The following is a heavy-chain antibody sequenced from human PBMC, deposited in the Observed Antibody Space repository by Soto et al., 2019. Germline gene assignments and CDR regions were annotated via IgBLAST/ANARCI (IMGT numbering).Heavy chain of an antibody. CDR1: GAFVSSGNYY. D-gene: IGHD1-26*01. CDR2: ISYSGST. Sequence: QVQLQESGPGLVKPSETQSLTCTVAGAFVSSGNYYWSWIRQPPGKGLECIGYISYSGSTNYNPSLKSRVTISIDTSKNQFSLKLSSVTAADTAVYYCARGSGSYYAYWGQGTLVTVSS. V-gene: IGHV4-61*01. J-gene: IGHJ4*02. CDR3: ARGSGSYYAY.